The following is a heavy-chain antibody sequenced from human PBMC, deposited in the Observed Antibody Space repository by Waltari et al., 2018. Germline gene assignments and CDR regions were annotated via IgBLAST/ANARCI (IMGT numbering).Heavy chain of an antibody. Sequence: EVQLVEPGGGLVQPGGSLRLPCGASGFTFSRYWMSWVRQTPGNGLQWVVNINYDGSQKYYVDSVKGRFTISRDNAKNSVYLQMNSLRVEDTAVYYCAKSRGFEYWGQGALITVSS. CDR1: GFTFSRYW. J-gene: IGHJ4*02. V-gene: IGHV3-7*01. D-gene: IGHD2-2*01. CDR2: INYDGSQK. CDR3: AKSRGFEY.